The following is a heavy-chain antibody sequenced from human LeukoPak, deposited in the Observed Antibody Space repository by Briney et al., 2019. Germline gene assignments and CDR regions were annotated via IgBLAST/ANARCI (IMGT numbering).Heavy chain of an antibody. Sequence: ASVKVSCKASGYTFTDYYMPWVRQAPGQGLEWMGRINPNSGHTRHAETFPGRVTMTRDTAIPTTYIDLSSLRSDDTSVYYCARDLRFLDRSGDYVLWDLDLWGRGTLVTVSS. CDR2: INPNSGHT. V-gene: IGHV1-2*06. D-gene: IGHD4-17*01. J-gene: IGHJ2*01. CDR1: GYTFTDYY. CDR3: ARDLRFLDRSGDYVLWDLDL.